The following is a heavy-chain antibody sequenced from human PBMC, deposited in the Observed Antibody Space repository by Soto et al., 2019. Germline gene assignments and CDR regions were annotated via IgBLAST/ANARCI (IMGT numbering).Heavy chain of an antibody. CDR3: ARFGDSSDP. Sequence: QVQLQESGPGLVKPSETLSLTCTVSGGSVSSGSYYWSWIRQPPGKGLEWIGYIYYSGSTNYNPSLKSRVTISVDTSKNQFSLQLSSVTAADTAVYYCARFGDSSDPWGQGTLVTVSS. V-gene: IGHV4-61*01. D-gene: IGHD4-17*01. J-gene: IGHJ5*02. CDR2: IYYSGST. CDR1: GGSVSSGSYY.